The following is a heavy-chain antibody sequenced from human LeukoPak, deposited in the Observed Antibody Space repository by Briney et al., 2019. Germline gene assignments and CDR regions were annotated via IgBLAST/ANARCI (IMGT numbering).Heavy chain of an antibody. CDR2: IKSKSDGGTT. V-gene: IGHV3-15*01. J-gene: IGHJ3*02. Sequence: GGSLRLSCAASGFTFNKAWMSWVRQTPGKGLEWVGRIKSKSDGGTTAYAAPLKGRFTILRDDSKNTVYLQMDSLETEDTAMCYCTTDRGSSGYYYVSSFDMWGQGTMVTVSS. CDR1: GFTFNKAW. CDR3: TTDRGSSGYYYVSSFDM. D-gene: IGHD3-22*01.